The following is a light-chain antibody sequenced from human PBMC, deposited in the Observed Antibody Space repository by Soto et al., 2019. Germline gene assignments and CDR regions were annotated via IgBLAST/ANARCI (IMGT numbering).Light chain of an antibody. J-gene: IGKJ1*01. CDR1: QPINPW. Sequence: DIQMTQSPSTVSASVGDRVSITCRASQPINPWLAWHQQRPGKAPKVLIYKTSDLENGVPSRFSGSGSGTEFTRTSSILQPDDFATYYCPQYYGRESFGPGTRVEV. V-gene: IGKV1-5*03. CDR3: PQYYGRES. CDR2: KTS.